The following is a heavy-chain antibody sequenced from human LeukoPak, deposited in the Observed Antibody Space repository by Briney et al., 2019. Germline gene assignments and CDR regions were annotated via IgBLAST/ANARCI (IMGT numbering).Heavy chain of an antibody. J-gene: IGHJ4*02. Sequence: GGSLRLSCAASGFTFSSYGMHWVRQAPGKGLEWAAFIRYDGSNKYYADSVKGRFTISRDNSKNTLYLQMNSLRAEDTAVYYCASLWFGELFGFDYWGQGTLVTVSS. CDR3: ASLWFGELFGFDY. V-gene: IGHV3-30*02. CDR2: IRYDGSNK. CDR1: GFTFSSYG. D-gene: IGHD3-10*01.